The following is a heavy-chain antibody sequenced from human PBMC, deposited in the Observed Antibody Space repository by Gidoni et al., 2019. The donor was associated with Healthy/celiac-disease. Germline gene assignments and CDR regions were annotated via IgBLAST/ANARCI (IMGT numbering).Heavy chain of an antibody. CDR1: GFTFSSDA. D-gene: IGHD6-13*01. CDR3: ARYSSRNFDY. J-gene: IGHJ4*02. V-gene: IGHV3-30*04. Sequence: QVQLVESGGGVVQPGRSLRLSCAASGFTFSSDAMHWVRQAPGKGLEWVAVISYDGSNKYYADSVKGRFTISRDNSKNTLYLQMNSLRAEDTAVYYCARYSSRNFDYWGQGTLVTVSS. CDR2: ISYDGSNK.